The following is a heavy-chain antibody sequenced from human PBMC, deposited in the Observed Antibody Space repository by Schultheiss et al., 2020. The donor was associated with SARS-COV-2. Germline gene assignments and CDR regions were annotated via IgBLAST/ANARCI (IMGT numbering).Heavy chain of an antibody. D-gene: IGHD2-2*02. J-gene: IGHJ4*02. CDR2: INHSGST. CDR3: ARARIGYCSSTSCYRPYYFDY. Sequence: SQTLSLTCTVSGGSISSYYWSWIRQPPGKGLEWIGEINHSGSTNYNPSLKSRVTISVDTSKNQFSLKLSSVTAADTAVYYCARARIGYCSSTSCYRPYYFDYWGQGTLVTVSS. CDR1: GGSISSYY. V-gene: IGHV4-34*01.